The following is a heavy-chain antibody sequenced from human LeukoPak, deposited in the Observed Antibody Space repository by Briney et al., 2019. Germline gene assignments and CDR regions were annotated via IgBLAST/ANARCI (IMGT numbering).Heavy chain of an antibody. D-gene: IGHD2-15*01. Sequence: GGSLRLSCAASGFTVSANYMTWVRQVPGRGLEWVSIIYSDRTTYYADSVKGRFTISRDNSRNTLYLQMNSLRPEDTAMYYCARDMAATGWFDPRGQGTLVTVSS. V-gene: IGHV3-53*01. J-gene: IGHJ5*02. CDR3: ARDMAATGWFDP. CDR2: IYSDRTT. CDR1: GFTVSANY.